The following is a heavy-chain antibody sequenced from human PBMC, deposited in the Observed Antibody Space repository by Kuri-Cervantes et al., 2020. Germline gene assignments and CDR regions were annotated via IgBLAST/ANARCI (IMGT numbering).Heavy chain of an antibody. Sequence: SETLSLTCAVYGVSFSDYYWSWIRQPPGKGLEWIGSIYYSGSTYYNPSLKSRVTISVDTSKNQFSLKLSSVTAADTAVYYCARSLQWLVQSPFDYWGQGTLVTVSS. CDR3: ARSLQWLVQSPFDY. CDR2: IYYSGST. CDR1: GVSFSDYY. J-gene: IGHJ4*02. D-gene: IGHD6-19*01. V-gene: IGHV4-34*01.